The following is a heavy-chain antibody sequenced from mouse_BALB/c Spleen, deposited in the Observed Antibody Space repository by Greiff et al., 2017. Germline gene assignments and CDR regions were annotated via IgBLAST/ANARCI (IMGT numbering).Heavy chain of an antibody. V-gene: IGHV3-6*02. Sequence: EVHLVESGPGLVKPSQSLSLTCSVTGYSITSGYYWNWIRQFPGNKLEWMGYISYDGSNNYNPSLKNRISITRDTSKNQFFLKLNSVTTEDTATYYCARKGYYDYAGFDYWGQGTTLTVSS. J-gene: IGHJ2*01. CDR1: GYSITSGYY. CDR2: ISYDGSN. CDR3: ARKGYYDYAGFDY. D-gene: IGHD2-4*01.